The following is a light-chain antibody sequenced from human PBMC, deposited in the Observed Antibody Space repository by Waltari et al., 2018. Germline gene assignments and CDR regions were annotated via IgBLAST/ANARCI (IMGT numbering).Light chain of an antibody. J-gene: IGLJ3*02. CDR2: GNN. CDR3: QSFDSNVRGGVV. V-gene: IGLV1-40*01. Sequence: QSILTQPTSVSGAPGQRVTISCTGSSSNIGAGHDVHWYQAFPGTAPKLPIDGNNNRASGVPDRFSGSKSGSSASLAINGLQAEDEADYYCQSFDSNVRGGVVFGGGTKVTVL. CDR1: SSNIGAGHD.